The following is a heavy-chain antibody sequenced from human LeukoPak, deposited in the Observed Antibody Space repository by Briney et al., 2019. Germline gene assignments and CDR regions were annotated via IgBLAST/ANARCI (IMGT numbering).Heavy chain of an antibody. Sequence: SETLSLTCAVYGGSFSGYYWSWIRQPPGKGLEWIGEINHSGSTNYSPSLKSRVTISVDTSKNQFSLKLSSVTAADTAVYYCARERKITMIVNRNYYYYGMDVWGQGTTVTVSS. J-gene: IGHJ6*02. D-gene: IGHD3-22*01. CDR2: INHSGST. CDR1: GGSFSGYY. CDR3: ARERKITMIVNRNYYYYGMDV. V-gene: IGHV4-34*01.